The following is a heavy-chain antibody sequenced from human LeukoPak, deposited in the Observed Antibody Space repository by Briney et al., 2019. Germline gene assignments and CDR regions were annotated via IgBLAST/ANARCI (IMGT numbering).Heavy chain of an antibody. V-gene: IGHV3-30*18. J-gene: IGHJ4*02. Sequence: PGGSLRLSCAASGFIFSTHGMHWVRQAPGKGLEWVSLKSYDGSTKYYADSVEGRFTISRDNSKSTLYLQLNSLRVEDTAVYYCAKDRHFYGAATYYDLDYWGQGTLVTVSS. CDR3: AKDRHFYGAATYYDLDY. CDR2: KSYDGSTK. CDR1: GFIFSTHG. D-gene: IGHD3-22*01.